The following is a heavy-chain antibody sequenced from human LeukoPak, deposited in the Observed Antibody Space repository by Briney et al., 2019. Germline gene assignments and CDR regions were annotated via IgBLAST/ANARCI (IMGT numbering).Heavy chain of an antibody. CDR3: ARPGVTPDTNWFDS. J-gene: IGHJ5*01. D-gene: IGHD5-18*01. CDR1: GYTFTDYY. Sequence: GASVKVSCKASGYTFTDYYVHWVRQASGQGLEWMGWINPNSGGTIYVQKFQGRVTMTRDTSISTAYMELSRLKSDDTAVYYCARPGVTPDTNWFDSWGQGTLVTVSS. V-gene: IGHV1-2*02. CDR2: INPNSGGT.